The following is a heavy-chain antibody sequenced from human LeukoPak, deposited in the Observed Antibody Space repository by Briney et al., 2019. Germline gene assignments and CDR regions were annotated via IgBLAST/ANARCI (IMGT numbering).Heavy chain of an antibody. V-gene: IGHV6-1*01. J-gene: IGHJ6*02. CDR3: ARGAITIFYYYYGMDV. CDR1: GDSVSSYSAG. Sequence: SQTLSLTCAISGDSVSSYSAGWSWIRQSPSRGLEWLGRTYYRSKWYIDYAVSVKSRISINPDTSKNQFSLQLNSVTPEDTAVYYCARGAITIFYYYYGMDVWGQGTTVTVSS. D-gene: IGHD3-9*01. CDR2: TYYRSKWYI.